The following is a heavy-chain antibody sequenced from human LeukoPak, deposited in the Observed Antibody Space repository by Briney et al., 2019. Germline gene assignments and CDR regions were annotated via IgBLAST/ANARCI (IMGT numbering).Heavy chain of an antibody. V-gene: IGHV3-74*01. J-gene: IGHJ6*04. CDR1: GFTFSSYW. CDR2: INSDGSST. CDR3: AELGITMIGGV. Sequence: GGSLRLSCAASGFTFSSYWLHWVRQAPGKGLVWVSRINSDGSSTSYADSVKGRFTISRDNAKNTLYLQMNSLRAEDTAVYYCAELGITMIGGVWGKGTTVTISS. D-gene: IGHD3-10*02.